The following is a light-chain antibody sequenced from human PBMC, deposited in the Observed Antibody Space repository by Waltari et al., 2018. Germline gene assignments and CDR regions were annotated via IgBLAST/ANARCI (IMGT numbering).Light chain of an antibody. J-gene: IGKJ1*01. CDR3: QNHERLPAV. CDR1: QSIGRY. CDR2: GAS. Sequence: EIVLTQSPGTLSLSPGERATLSCRASQSIGRYLVWYQQKPGQAPRPLIYGASSRAAGIPDRFSGSGSGTDLSLTIRRLGPEDFAVYYGQNHERLPAVFGQGTKVEIK. V-gene: IGKV3-20*01.